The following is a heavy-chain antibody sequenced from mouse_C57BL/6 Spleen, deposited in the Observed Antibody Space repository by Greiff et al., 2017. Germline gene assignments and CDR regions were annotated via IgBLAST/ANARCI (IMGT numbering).Heavy chain of an antibody. CDR3: ARDYDYDEGGLGYAMDY. Sequence: QVQLQQSGPELVKPGASVKISCKASGYAFSSSWMNWVKQRPGKGLEWIGRIYPGDGDTNYNGKFKGKATLTADKSSSTAYMQLSSLTSEDSAVYFCARDYDYDEGGLGYAMDYWGQGTSVTVSS. D-gene: IGHD2-4*01. CDR2: IYPGDGDT. J-gene: IGHJ4*01. CDR1: GYAFSSSW. V-gene: IGHV1-82*01.